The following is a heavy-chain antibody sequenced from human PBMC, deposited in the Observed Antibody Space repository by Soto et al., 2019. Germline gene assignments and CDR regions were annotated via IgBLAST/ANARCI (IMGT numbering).Heavy chain of an antibody. V-gene: IGHV1-69*12. CDR1: GGTFSSYA. D-gene: IGHD3-16*02. CDR3: ARGRPITFGGVIVSLDWFDP. CDR2: IIPIFGTA. J-gene: IGHJ5*02. Sequence: QVQLVQSGAEVKKPGSSVKVSCKASGGTFSSYAISWVRQAPGQGLEWMGGIIPIFGTANYAQKFQGRVTSAASESTRTAYMELSSLRAEDTAVYYCARGRPITFGGVIVSLDWFDPWGQGTLVTVSS.